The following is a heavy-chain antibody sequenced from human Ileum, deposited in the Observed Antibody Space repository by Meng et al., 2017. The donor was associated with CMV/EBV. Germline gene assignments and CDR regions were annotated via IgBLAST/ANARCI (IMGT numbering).Heavy chain of an antibody. D-gene: IGHD6-13*01. CDR1: AGSSSNYY. Sequence: QVQLPESGPGLVKPPADLSLTCTVSAGSSSNYYWSWIRQSAEKGLEAIGRIYAKGNTNYNPSLQSRVTMSVDTSKNQFSLKLSSVTAADTAVYYCARDRSSSWYKDWFAPWGQGTLVTVSS. CDR3: ARDRSSSWYKDWFAP. V-gene: IGHV4-4*07. J-gene: IGHJ5*02. CDR2: IYAKGNT.